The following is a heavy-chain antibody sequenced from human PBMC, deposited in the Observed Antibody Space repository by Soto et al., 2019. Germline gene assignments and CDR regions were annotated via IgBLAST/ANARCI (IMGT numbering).Heavy chain of an antibody. J-gene: IGHJ5*02. CDR3: ARSGSYYPARNWFGP. CDR1: GYTFTSYG. CDR2: ISGFNDDT. V-gene: IGHV1-18*01. Sequence: QLVQSGVEMKNPGASVKVSCKASGYTFTSYGISWVRQAPGQGLEWMGWISGFNDDTNHAQKFQGRVTVTKDTSTSTAYMERRSLKSDDTAMYYCARSGSYYPARNWFGPWGQGTLVIVSS. D-gene: IGHD3-10*01.